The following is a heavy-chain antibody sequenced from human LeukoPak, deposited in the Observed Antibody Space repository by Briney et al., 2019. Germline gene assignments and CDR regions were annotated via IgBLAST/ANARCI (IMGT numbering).Heavy chain of an antibody. V-gene: IGHV5-51*01. CDR2: IYPGDSDT. CDR3: ARLLGYCSGGSCYFFYFDY. Sequence: KNGESLKISCKGSRYSFTSYWIGWVRQMPGKGLEWMGIIYPGDSDTRYSPSFQGQVTISADKSISTAYLQWSSLKASDTATYYCARLLGYCSGGSCYFFYFDYWGQGTLVTVSS. J-gene: IGHJ4*02. D-gene: IGHD2-15*01. CDR1: RYSFTSYW.